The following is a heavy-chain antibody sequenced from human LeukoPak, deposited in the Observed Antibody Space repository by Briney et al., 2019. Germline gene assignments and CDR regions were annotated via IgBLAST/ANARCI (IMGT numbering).Heavy chain of an antibody. J-gene: IGHJ4*02. D-gene: IGHD1-26*01. CDR3: ARVDMGAADY. CDR1: GFTFRTYE. V-gene: IGHV3-48*03. Sequence: GGSLRLSCAASGFTFRTYEMNWVRQAPGKGLEWVSYISSSAVTINYAASVKGRFTVSRDNANGSLYLHLDSLRAEDTAVYYCARVDMGAADYWGQGTLVTVSS. CDR2: ISSSAVTI.